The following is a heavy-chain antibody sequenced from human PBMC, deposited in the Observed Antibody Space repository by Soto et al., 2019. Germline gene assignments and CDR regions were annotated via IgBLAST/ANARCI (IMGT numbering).Heavy chain of an antibody. CDR2: INPKSGGT. D-gene: IGHD2-8*01. CDR3: ARGHSTDCSNGVCSFFYNHEMDV. J-gene: IGHJ6*02. CDR1: GYRFTDYH. V-gene: IGHV1-2*04. Sequence: ASVKVSCKASGYRFTDYHMHWVRQAPGQGLEWLGRINPKSGGTSTAQKFQGWVTMNRDRSISTVYMELTRVRSDDPAVYFCARGHSTDCSNGVCSFFYNHEMDVWGQGTTVTVSS.